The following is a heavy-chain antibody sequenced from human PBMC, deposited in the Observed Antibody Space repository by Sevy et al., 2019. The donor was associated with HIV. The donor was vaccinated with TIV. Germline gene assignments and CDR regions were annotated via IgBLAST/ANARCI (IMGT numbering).Heavy chain of an antibody. V-gene: IGHV3-74*01. CDR2: VNSDGS. Sequence: GGSLRLSCEGSGYTFSNYRMHWVRQAPGKGLEWVSGVNSDGSQAYADSVKGRFTISRDNAENTMSLQMNSLRAEDTALFYCVAANSWEDYLGRGTLVTVSS. D-gene: IGHD6-13*01. CDR3: VAANSWEDY. CDR1: GYTFSNYR. J-gene: IGHJ4*02.